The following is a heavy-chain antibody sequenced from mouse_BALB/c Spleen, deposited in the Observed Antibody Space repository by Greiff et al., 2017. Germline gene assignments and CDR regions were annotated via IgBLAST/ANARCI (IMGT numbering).Heavy chain of an antibody. CDR3: ARGGNYYYAMDY. V-gene: IGHV1-18*01. Sequence: EVQLQQSGPELMKPGASVKISCKASGYSFTSYTMNWVKQSHGKNLEWIGLINPYNGGASYNQKFKGKATLTVDKSSSTAYMELLSLTSVDSAVYYCARGGNYYYAMDYWGQGTSVTVSS. J-gene: IGHJ4*01. CDR1: GYSFTSYT. CDR2: INPYNGGA. D-gene: IGHD2-1*01.